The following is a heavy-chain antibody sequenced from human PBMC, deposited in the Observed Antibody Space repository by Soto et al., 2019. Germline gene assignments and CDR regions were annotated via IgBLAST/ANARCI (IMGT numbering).Heavy chain of an antibody. CDR3: ARGGHVVVVTAAFDY. V-gene: IGHV1-46*03. Sequence: QVQLVQSGAEVKKPGASVKVSCKASGNTFSNYYIHWVRQAPGQGLEWMGTINPSGGHTTYAQKFLGRVTMTRDTSTSTLYMELTSLRSEGTAVYYWARGGHVVVVTAAFDYWGQGTLVTVSS. CDR1: GNTFSNYY. D-gene: IGHD2-21*02. J-gene: IGHJ4*02. CDR2: INPSGGHT.